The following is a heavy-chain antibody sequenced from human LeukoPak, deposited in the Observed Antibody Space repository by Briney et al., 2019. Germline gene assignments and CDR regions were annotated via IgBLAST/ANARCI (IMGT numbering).Heavy chain of an antibody. D-gene: IGHD2-2*01. V-gene: IGHV3-23*01. J-gene: IGHJ4*02. CDR3: AKALWECSSTSCYPSGY. Sequence: GGSLRLSCAASGFTFSSYAMSWVRQAPGKGLEWVSAISGSGGSTYYADSVKGRFTISRDNSKNTLYLQMNSLRAEDTAVYYCAKALWECSSTSCYPSGYWGQGTLVTVSS. CDR2: ISGSGGST. CDR1: GFTFSSYA.